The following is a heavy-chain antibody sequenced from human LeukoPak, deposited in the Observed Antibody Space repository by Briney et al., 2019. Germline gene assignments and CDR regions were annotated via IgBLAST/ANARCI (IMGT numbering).Heavy chain of an antibody. CDR2: INPNSGAT. D-gene: IGHD6-19*01. CDR1: GYTFIAYY. V-gene: IGHV1-2*02. Sequence: ASVKVSCKASGYTFIAYYIHWMRQAPGQGLEWMGWINPNSGATNYAQKFQGRITMTGDTSINTAYMELYSLNSDDTAVYFCARGVLRGSGSFDYWGQGSLVTVSS. CDR3: ARGVLRGSGSFDY. J-gene: IGHJ4*03.